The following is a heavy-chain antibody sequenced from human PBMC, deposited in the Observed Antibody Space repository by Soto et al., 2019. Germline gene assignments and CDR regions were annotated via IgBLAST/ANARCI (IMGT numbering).Heavy chain of an antibody. J-gene: IGHJ4*02. D-gene: IGHD5-12*01. CDR2: IYYAGST. CDR1: GGSISSGDYY. V-gene: IGHV4-61*08. Sequence: SETLSLTCTVSGGSISSGDYYWSWIRQPPGKGLEWIGFIYYAGSTKYNPSLNSRVTISVDTSKNQFSLKVTSVTAADTAVYYCARRIVATDTFDYWGQGTVLTVSS. CDR3: ARRIVATDTFDY.